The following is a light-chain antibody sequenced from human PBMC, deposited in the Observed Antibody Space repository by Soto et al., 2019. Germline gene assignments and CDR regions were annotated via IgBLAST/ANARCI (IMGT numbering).Light chain of an antibody. CDR1: SSNIGSNT. J-gene: IGLJ1*01. Sequence: QSALTQPPSASGTPGQRVTISCSGSSSNIGSNTVNWYQQLPGTAPKLLIYSNNQRPSGVPDRFSGSKSGTSASLAISGLQSEDEADYYCAAWDVSLNGLYVVGTGTKVNVL. V-gene: IGLV1-44*01. CDR3: AAWDVSLNGLYV. CDR2: SNN.